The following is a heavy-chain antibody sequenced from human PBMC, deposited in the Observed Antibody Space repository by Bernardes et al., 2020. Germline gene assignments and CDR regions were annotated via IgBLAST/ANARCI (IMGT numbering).Heavy chain of an antibody. CDR2: INHSGST. V-gene: IGHV4-34*01. Sequence: SETLSLTCAVYGGSFSGYYWSWIRQPPGKGLEWIGEINHSGSTNYNPSLKSRVTISVDTSKNQFSLKLSSVTAADTAVYYCARDLGWELLLTLDYWGQGTLVTVSS. D-gene: IGHD1-26*01. CDR1: GGSFSGYY. J-gene: IGHJ4*02. CDR3: ARDLGWELLLTLDY.